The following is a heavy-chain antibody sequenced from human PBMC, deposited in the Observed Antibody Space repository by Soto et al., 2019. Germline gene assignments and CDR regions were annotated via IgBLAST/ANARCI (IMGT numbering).Heavy chain of an antibody. CDR2: VFHSGSA. V-gene: IGHV4-4*02. Sequence: QLQLQESGPGLVKTSGTLSLTCGVSGGSLSTPVWWSWVRLPPGKGLEWIGEVFHSGSANYNPSLQSRVTISLDKSTNQFSLRLSSVTAADTAVYYCARKAWTRLDYWGQGALVTVSS. CDR1: GGSLSTPVW. CDR3: ARKAWTRLDY. D-gene: IGHD1-1*01. J-gene: IGHJ4*02.